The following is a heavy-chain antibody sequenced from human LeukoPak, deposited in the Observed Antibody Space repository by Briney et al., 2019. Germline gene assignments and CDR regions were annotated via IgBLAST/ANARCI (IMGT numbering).Heavy chain of an antibody. D-gene: IGHD5-18*01. J-gene: IGHJ3*02. Sequence: SETLSLTCTVSGGSISSYYWSWIRQPPGKGLEWIGYIYYSGSTTYNPSLKSRVTISVDTSKNQFSLKLSSVTAADTAVYYCARGRSGYSYVHDAFDIWGQGTMATVSS. CDR1: GGSISSYY. V-gene: IGHV4-59*01. CDR3: ARGRSGYSYVHDAFDI. CDR2: IYYSGST.